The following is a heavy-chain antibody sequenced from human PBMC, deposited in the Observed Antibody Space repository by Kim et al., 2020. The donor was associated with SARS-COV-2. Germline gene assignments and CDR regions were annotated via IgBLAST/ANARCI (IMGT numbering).Heavy chain of an antibody. CDR3: ARTAYSYGLADS. Sequence: RYSPSLQGQVTISADKSISTAYLQWSSLKASDTAMYYCARTAYSYGLADSWGQGTLVTVSS. J-gene: IGHJ4*02. D-gene: IGHD5-18*01. V-gene: IGHV5-51*01.